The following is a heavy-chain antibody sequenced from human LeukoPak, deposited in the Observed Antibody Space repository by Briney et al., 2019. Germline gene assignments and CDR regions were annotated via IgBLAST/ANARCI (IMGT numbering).Heavy chain of an antibody. D-gene: IGHD1-1*01. Sequence: GGSLRLSCAASGFMFSGYWMSWVRQAPGKGLEWVANIKPDGSEKYSVDSVKGRFTISRDNAKNSLYLQMNSLRVEDTAVYYCARGDFESGTYNDAFDIWGQGTMVTVSS. CDR3: ARGDFESGTYNDAFDI. CDR2: IKPDGSEK. J-gene: IGHJ3*02. V-gene: IGHV3-7*01. CDR1: GFMFSGYW.